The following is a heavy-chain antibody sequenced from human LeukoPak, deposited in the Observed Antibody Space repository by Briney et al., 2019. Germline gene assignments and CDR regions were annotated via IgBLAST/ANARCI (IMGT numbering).Heavy chain of an antibody. Sequence: GGSLRLSCAASGFSLSDYSMSWIRKAPGKGLEWISYMRPNGHTTYYADSLKGRISVSWDDARNSLYLQLSSLTAADTAFYYCARSGYGDFDFWGQGALVTVSS. D-gene: IGHD2-15*01. CDR2: MRPNGHTT. J-gene: IGHJ4*02. CDR1: GFSLSDYS. V-gene: IGHV3-11*01. CDR3: ARSGYGDFDF.